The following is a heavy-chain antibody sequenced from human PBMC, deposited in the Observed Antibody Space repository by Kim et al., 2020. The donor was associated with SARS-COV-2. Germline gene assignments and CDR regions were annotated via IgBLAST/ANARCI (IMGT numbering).Heavy chain of an antibody. CDR3: ASFGVPAARHGMDV. J-gene: IGHJ6*02. CDR1: GGSISSGGYY. Sequence: SETLSLTCTVSGGSISSGGYYWSWIRQHPGKGLEWIGYIYYSGSTYYNPSLKSRVTISVDTSKNQFSLKLSSVTAADTAVYYCASFGVPAARHGMDVCGQGTTVTVSS. CDR2: IYYSGST. D-gene: IGHD2-2*01. V-gene: IGHV4-31*03.